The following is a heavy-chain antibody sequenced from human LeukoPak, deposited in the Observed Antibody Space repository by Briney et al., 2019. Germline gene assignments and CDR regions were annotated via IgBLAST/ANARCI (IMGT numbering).Heavy chain of an antibody. Sequence: NPSETLSLTCTVSGGSISSNKYYWGWIRQPPGKGLEWIGSIYYSGSTYYNPTLKSRFTIFVDTSKNQFSLKLSSVTAADTAVYYCARHRAEKPYYMDVWGKGTTVTVSS. CDR1: GGSISSNKYY. CDR3: ARHRAEKPYYMDV. J-gene: IGHJ6*03. V-gene: IGHV4-39*01. CDR2: IYYSGST. D-gene: IGHD5-24*01.